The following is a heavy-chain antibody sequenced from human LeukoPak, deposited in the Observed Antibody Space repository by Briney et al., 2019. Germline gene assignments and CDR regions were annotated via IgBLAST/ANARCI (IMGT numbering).Heavy chain of an antibody. CDR2: ISSSSSYT. CDR3: ARGYCSGGSCYQAFDV. J-gene: IGHJ3*01. Sequence: GGSLRLSCAASGFTFSDYYMSWIRQAPGKGLEWVSYISSSSSYTNYADSVKGRFTISRDNAKNSLYLQMNSLRAEDTAVYYCARGYCSGGSCYQAFDVWGQGTMVTVSS. V-gene: IGHV3-11*05. CDR1: GFTFSDYY. D-gene: IGHD2-15*01.